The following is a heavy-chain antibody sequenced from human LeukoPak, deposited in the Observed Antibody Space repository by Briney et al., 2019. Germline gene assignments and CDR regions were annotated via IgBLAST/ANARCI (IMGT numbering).Heavy chain of an antibody. CDR2: ISGSGGST. D-gene: IGHD3-10*01. V-gene: IGHV3-23*01. Sequence: GGSLRLYCAASGFTFSSYAMSWVRQAPGKGLEWVSAISGSGGSTYYADSVKGRFTISRDNSKTTLYLQMNSLRAEDTAVYYCAKAAYYYGSGSYPHKAFDYWGQGTLVTVSS. CDR3: AKAAYYYGSGSYPHKAFDY. J-gene: IGHJ4*02. CDR1: GFTFSSYA.